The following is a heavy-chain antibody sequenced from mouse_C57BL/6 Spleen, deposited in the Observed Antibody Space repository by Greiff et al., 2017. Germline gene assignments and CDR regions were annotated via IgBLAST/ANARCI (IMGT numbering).Heavy chain of an antibody. CDR2: ISYDGSN. Sequence: EVHLVESGPGLVKPSQSLSLTCSVTGYSITSGYYWNWIRQFPGNKLEWMGYISYDGSNNYNPSLKNRISITRDTSKNQFFLKLNSVTTEDTATYYCARGGIYYDYWGQGTTLTVSS. V-gene: IGHV3-6*01. CDR1: GYSITSGYY. CDR3: ARGGIYYDY. J-gene: IGHJ2*01.